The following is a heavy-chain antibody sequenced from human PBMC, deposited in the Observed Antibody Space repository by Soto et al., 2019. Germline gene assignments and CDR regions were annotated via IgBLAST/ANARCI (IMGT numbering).Heavy chain of an antibody. CDR1: GFTFSSYV. CDR2: ISYDGSNT. Sequence: GGSLRLSCVASGFTFSSYVMHWVRQAPGKGLEWVAIISYDGSNTYYAGSVKGRFTISRDNSKNTLYLQMNSLRAEDTSVYYCAKEGGLSGSYYISSSYYFDYWGQGTLVTVSS. CDR3: AKEGGLSGSYYISSSYYFDY. V-gene: IGHV3-30*18. D-gene: IGHD1-26*01. J-gene: IGHJ4*02.